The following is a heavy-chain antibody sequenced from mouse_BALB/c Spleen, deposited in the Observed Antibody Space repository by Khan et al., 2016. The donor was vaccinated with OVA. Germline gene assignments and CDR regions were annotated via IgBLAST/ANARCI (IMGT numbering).Heavy chain of an antibody. D-gene: IGHD2-13*01. CDR3: TRGYYGDPFAY. J-gene: IGHJ3*01. CDR1: GFTFSDYY. Sequence: EVELVESGGGLVKPGGSLKLSCEASGFTFSDYYMYWVRQTPEKRLEWVATISDGGSYTYYPDRVEGRFTISRDDVKNNLYLRMNSLKSEDTAMYYCTRGYYGDPFAYWGQGTLVTVSA. V-gene: IGHV5-4*02. CDR2: ISDGGSYT.